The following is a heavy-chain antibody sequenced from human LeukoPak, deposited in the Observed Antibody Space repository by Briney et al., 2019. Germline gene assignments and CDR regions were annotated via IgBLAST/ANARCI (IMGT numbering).Heavy chain of an antibody. CDR3: ARGHSTYYYDSSGYY. D-gene: IGHD3-22*01. J-gene: IGHJ4*02. CDR2: ISFDGTTT. Sequence: PGGSLRLSCAASGLTLSSYWMYWVRQAPGKGLVWVSRISFDGTTTNYADSVKGRFTISRDNAKNTLYLQMNSLRAEDTAVYFCARGHSTYYYDSSGYYWGQGTLVTVSS. CDR1: GLTLSSYW. V-gene: IGHV3-74*01.